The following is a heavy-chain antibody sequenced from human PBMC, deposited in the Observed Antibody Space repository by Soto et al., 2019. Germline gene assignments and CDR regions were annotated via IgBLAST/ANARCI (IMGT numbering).Heavy chain of an antibody. V-gene: IGHV4-31*03. CDR1: GGSISSGGYY. D-gene: IGHD5-18*01. J-gene: IGHJ4*02. CDR3: ARVGYSYNIDY. CDR2: IYYSGST. Sequence: SETLALTCTVSGGSISSGGYYWSWIRQHPGKGLEWIGYIYYSGSTYYNPSLKSRVTISVDTSKNQFSLKLSSVTAADTAVYYCARVGYSYNIDYWGQGTLVSVSS.